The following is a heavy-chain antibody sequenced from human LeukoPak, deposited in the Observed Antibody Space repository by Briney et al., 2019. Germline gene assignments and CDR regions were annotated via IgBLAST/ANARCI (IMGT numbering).Heavy chain of an antibody. D-gene: IGHD2-15*01. Sequence: SETLSLTCTVSRYSISSGYFWGWIRQPPGKGLEWIGSIFHSGDVYYNPSLKSRVTISVDTSKNRFSLKVTSVTAADTALYYCARVVASTSIDAWGQGTLVTVST. CDR3: ARVVASTSIDA. V-gene: IGHV4-38-2*02. J-gene: IGHJ5*02. CDR1: RYSISSGYF. CDR2: IFHSGDV.